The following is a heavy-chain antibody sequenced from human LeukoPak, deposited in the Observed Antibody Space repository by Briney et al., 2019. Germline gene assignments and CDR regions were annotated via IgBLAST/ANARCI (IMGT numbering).Heavy chain of an antibody. CDR1: GFTFSSYA. CDR2: ISGSGGST. CDR3: AKDQWGYSSGWYYFDY. J-gene: IGHJ4*02. Sequence: PGVSLRLSCAASGFTFSSYAMSWVRQAPGKGLEWVSAISGSGGSTYYADSVKGRFTISRDNSKNTLYLQMNSLRAEDTAVYYCAKDQWGYSSGWYYFDYWGQGTLVTVSS. V-gene: IGHV3-23*01. D-gene: IGHD6-19*01.